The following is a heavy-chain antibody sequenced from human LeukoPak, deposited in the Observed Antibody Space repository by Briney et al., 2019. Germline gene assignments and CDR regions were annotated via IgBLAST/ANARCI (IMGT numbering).Heavy chain of an antibody. CDR3: ARLQPYYYDSSGYYCAAFDI. J-gene: IGHJ3*02. CDR2: IYYSGST. D-gene: IGHD3-22*01. V-gene: IGHV4-59*08. Sequence: PSETLSLTCTLSGGSISSYYWSWIRQPPGKGLEWIGYIYYSGSTNHNPSLKGRHTISVDTSKNHFSLNLTCVTAAHTAVYYCARLQPYYYDSSGYYCAAFDIWGQGTMVTVSS. CDR1: GGSISSYY.